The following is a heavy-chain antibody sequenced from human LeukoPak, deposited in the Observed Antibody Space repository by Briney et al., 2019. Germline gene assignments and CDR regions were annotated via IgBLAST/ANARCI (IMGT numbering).Heavy chain of an antibody. V-gene: IGHV3-7*01. J-gene: IGHJ4*02. Sequence: GGSLRLSCAASGFTFSSYWMSWVRQAPGKGLEWVANIKQDGSEKYYVDSVKGRFTISRDNAKNSLYLQMNSLRAEDTAVYYCAREGGGLLWFGELWDFDYWGQGTLVTVSS. CDR3: AREGGGLLWFGELWDFDY. CDR2: IKQDGSEK. D-gene: IGHD3-10*01. CDR1: GFTFSSYW.